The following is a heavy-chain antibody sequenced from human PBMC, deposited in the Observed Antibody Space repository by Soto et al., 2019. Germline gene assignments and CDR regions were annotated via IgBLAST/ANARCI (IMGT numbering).Heavy chain of an antibody. J-gene: IGHJ4*02. CDR3: ARDFGYGSGSYYPDY. CDR2: ISSSSSYT. Sequence: GSLRLSCAASGFTFSDYYMSWIRQAPGKGLEWVSYISSSSSYTNYADSVKGRFTISRDNAKNSLYLQMNSLRAEDTAVYYCARDFGYGSGSYYPDYWGQGTLVTVSS. CDR1: GFTFSDYY. D-gene: IGHD3-10*01. V-gene: IGHV3-11*05.